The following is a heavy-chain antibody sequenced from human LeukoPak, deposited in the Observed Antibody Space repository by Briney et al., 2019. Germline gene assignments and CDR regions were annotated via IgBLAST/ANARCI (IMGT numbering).Heavy chain of an antibody. CDR3: ARRSPPSIAAAGTRSRRYYYMDV. V-gene: IGHV4-34*01. CDR2: INHSGST. D-gene: IGHD6-13*01. J-gene: IGHJ6*03. Sequence: SETLSLTCAVYGGSSSGYYWSWIRQPPGKGLEWIGEINHSGSTNYNPSLKSRVTISVDTSKNQFSLKLSSVTAADTAVYYCARRSPPSIAAAGTRSRRYYYMDVWGKGTTVTVSS. CDR1: GGSSSGYY.